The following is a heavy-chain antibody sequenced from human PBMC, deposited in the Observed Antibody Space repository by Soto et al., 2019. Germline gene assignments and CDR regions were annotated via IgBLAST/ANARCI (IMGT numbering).Heavy chain of an antibody. CDR2: ISYDGSNK. Sequence: QVQLVESGGGVVQPGRSLRLSCAASGFTFSSYAMHWVRQAPGKGLEWVAVISYDGSNKYYADSVKGRFTISRDNSKNTLYLQMNSLRAEDTAVYYWARSLGAAAATLFDYWGQGTLVTVSS. D-gene: IGHD6-13*01. CDR3: ARSLGAAAATLFDY. CDR1: GFTFSSYA. V-gene: IGHV3-30-3*01. J-gene: IGHJ4*02.